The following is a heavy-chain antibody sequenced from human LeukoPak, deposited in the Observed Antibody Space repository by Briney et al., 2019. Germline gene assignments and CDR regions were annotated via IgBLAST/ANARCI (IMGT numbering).Heavy chain of an antibody. J-gene: IGHJ4*02. V-gene: IGHV3-21*04. D-gene: IGHD6-6*01. CDR3: ARGFARGFDY. CDR1: GFTFSSYS. CDR2: ISSSSSYI. Sequence: PGGSLRLSCAASGFTFSSYSMNWVRQAPGKGLEWVSSISSSSSYIYYADSVKGRFTISRDSSKNTLYLQMNSLRAEDTAVYYCARGFARGFDYWGQGTLVTVSS.